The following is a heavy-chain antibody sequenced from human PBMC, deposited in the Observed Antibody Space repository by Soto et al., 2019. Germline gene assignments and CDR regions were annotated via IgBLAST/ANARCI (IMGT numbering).Heavy chain of an antibody. Sequence: SETLSLTCTVSGGSINNNYWSWIRQPPGKGLEWIGYIYSSGSTKYNPSLRSRVTISLDTSKNQFSLKLSSVTAADTAVYYCARGYTSHDYWGQGTLVTVSS. D-gene: IGHD2-2*01. J-gene: IGHJ4*02. CDR2: IYSSGST. V-gene: IGHV4-59*01. CDR1: GGSINNNY. CDR3: ARGYTSHDY.